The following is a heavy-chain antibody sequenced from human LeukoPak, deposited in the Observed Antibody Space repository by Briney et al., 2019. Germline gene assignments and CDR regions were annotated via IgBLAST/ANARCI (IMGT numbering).Heavy chain of an antibody. Sequence: GGSLRLSCAASGFTFSSYSMNWVRQAPGKGLEWVSSISSSSSYIYYADSVKGRFTISRDNAKNSLYLQMNSLRAEDTAVYHCASSYYNSSGPFDAFDIWGQGTMVTVSS. CDR1: GFTFSSYS. J-gene: IGHJ3*02. CDR2: ISSSSSYI. V-gene: IGHV3-21*01. CDR3: ASSYYNSSGPFDAFDI. D-gene: IGHD3-22*01.